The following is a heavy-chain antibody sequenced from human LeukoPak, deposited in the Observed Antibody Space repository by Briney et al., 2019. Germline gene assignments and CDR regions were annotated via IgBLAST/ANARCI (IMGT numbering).Heavy chain of an antibody. D-gene: IGHD6-13*01. CDR1: GVSISSYY. CDR2: IYYSGST. V-gene: IGHV4-59*12. CDR3: AREYSSSWYVDY. J-gene: IGHJ4*02. Sequence: SETLSLTCTVSGVSISSYYWSWIRQPPGKGLEWIWYIYYSGSTNYNPSPKSRVTISANTSTNQFPQQLSSVTAADTAVYYCAREYSSSWYVDYWGQGTLVTVSS.